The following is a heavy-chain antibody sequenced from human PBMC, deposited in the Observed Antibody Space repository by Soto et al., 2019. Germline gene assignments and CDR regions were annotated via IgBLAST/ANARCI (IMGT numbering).Heavy chain of an antibody. Sequence: EVQLVESGGGLIQPGGSLKLSCAASGFTVGNNYMSWVRQAPGKVLEWVSLIYSTGTTKYADSVKGRFTVSRDNAKNSLYLHMHSRRAEDTAVYCCAKDGRGSGSHYNSFGYWGQGTLVTVSS. V-gene: IGHV3-53*01. CDR3: AKDGRGSGSHYNSFGY. D-gene: IGHD3-10*01. CDR2: IYSTGTT. J-gene: IGHJ4*02. CDR1: GFTVGNNY.